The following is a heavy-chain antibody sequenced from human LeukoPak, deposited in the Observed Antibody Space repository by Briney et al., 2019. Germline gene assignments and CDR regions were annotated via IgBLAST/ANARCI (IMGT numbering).Heavy chain of an antibody. Sequence: GASVKVSCKASGYTLTKYYMHWVRQAPGQGLEWMGWINPNSGGTNYAQKFQGRVTMSRDTSISTAYMELSSLRSDDTAVYYCAREMAPLDFFDYWGQGTLVTVSS. CDR1: GYTLTKYY. J-gene: IGHJ4*02. V-gene: IGHV1-2*02. CDR3: AREMAPLDFFDY. CDR2: INPNSGGT. D-gene: IGHD2-8*01.